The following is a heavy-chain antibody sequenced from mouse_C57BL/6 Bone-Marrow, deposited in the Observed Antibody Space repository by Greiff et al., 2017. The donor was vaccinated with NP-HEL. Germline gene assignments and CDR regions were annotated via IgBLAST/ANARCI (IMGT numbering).Heavy chain of an antibody. J-gene: IGHJ2*01. CDR2: IYPGDGDT. Sequence: QVQLQQSGPELVKPGASVKISCKASGYAFSSSWMNWVKQRPGKGLEWIGRIYPGDGDTNYNGKFKGQATLTADQSSSTAYMQHSSLTSEDSAVYFCARWEANWDLDYWGQGTTLTVSS. V-gene: IGHV1-82*01. CDR1: GYAFSSSW. D-gene: IGHD4-1*01. CDR3: ARWEANWDLDY.